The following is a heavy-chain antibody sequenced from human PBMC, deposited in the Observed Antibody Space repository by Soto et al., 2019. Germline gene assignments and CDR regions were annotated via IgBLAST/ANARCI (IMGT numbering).Heavy chain of an antibody. CDR2: ISSSSSTI. V-gene: IGHV3-48*02. Sequence: GGSLRLSCAASGFTFSSYNMNWVRQAPGKGLEWVSYISSSSSTIYYADSVKGRFTISRDNAKNSLYLQMNSLRDEDTAVYYCARARRYFDWLLSPLDYWGQGTLVTVSS. D-gene: IGHD3-9*01. J-gene: IGHJ4*02. CDR3: ARARRYFDWLLSPLDY. CDR1: GFTFSSYN.